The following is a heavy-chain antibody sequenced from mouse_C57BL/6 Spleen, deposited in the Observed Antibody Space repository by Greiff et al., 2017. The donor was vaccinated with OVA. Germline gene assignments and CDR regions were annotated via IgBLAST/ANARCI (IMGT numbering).Heavy chain of an antibody. V-gene: IGHV1-82*01. CDR2: IYPGDGDT. D-gene: IGHD1-1*01. Sequence: VQLVESGPELVKPGASVKISCKASGYAFSSSWMNWVKQRPGKGLEWIGRIYPGDGDTNYNGKFKGKATLTADKSSSTAYMQLSSLTSEDSAVYFCAPDYYGSPYAMDYWGQGTSVTVSS. J-gene: IGHJ4*01. CDR3: APDYYGSPYAMDY. CDR1: GYAFSSSW.